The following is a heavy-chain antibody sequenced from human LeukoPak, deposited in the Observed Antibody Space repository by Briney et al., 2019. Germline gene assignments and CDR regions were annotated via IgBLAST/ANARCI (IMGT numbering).Heavy chain of an antibody. CDR1: GFTFSNYA. J-gene: IGHJ6*03. D-gene: IGHD2-2*01. Sequence: GGSLRLSCAASGFTFSNYAMSWVRQAPGKGLEWVANIKQDGSEKYYVDSVKGRFTISRDDAKNSLYLQMNSLRAEDTAVYYCAREYCSSTSCSRYYYYYMDVWGKGTTVTVSS. V-gene: IGHV3-7*01. CDR3: AREYCSSTSCSRYYYYYMDV. CDR2: IKQDGSEK.